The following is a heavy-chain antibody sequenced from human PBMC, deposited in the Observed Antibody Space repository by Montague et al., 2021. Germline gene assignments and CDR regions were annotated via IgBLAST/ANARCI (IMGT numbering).Heavy chain of an antibody. CDR3: AGALFGTVTGQYSGGWYYFDK. D-gene: IGHD6-19*01. Sequence: SETLSLTCGLSGGSLSGYNWAWTRKTPGQGLGWIGNSSHSRSAKXIQSLTNRVSISVGTSTNQFFLDLTSVTAADTAMSFCAGALFGTVTGQYSGGWYYFDKWGQGTMVTVAS. J-gene: IGHJ4*02. CDR1: GGSLSGYN. CDR2: SSHSRSA. V-gene: IGHV4-34*01.